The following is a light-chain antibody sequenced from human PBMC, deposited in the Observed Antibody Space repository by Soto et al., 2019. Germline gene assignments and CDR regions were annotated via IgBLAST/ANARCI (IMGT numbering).Light chain of an antibody. CDR2: NAS. J-gene: IGKJ1*01. CDR1: QNNTTW. Sequence: DIQMTQSPSTLSASAGDTVTITCRASQNNTTWLAWYLQKPGKAPKLLIYNASTLETGAPSRFSGSGSGTEFTLTIRSLQPDEFATYYCQHYNSPWRFGQGTKVDIK. V-gene: IGKV1-5*03. CDR3: QHYNSPWR.